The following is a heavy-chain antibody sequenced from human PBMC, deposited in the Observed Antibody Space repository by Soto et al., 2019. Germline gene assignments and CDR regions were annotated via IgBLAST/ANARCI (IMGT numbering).Heavy chain of an antibody. CDR3: ARGAAAVTSTQSDWFDP. J-gene: IGHJ5*02. D-gene: IGHD6-25*01. CDR2: IYYSGST. Sequence: SETLSLTCTVSGGSISSSSYYWGWIRQPPGKGLEWIGSIYYSGSTYYNPSLKSRVTISVDTSKNQFSLKLSSVTAADTAVYYCARGAAAVTSTQSDWFDPWGQGTLVTVAS. V-gene: IGHV4-39*01. CDR1: GGSISSSSYY.